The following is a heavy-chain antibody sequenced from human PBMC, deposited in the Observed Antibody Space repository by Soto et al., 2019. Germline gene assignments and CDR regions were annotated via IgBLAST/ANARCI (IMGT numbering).Heavy chain of an antibody. Sequence: GGSLRLSCAASRFTFSSYAMSWVRQAPGKGLEWVSDISGSGGSIYYADSVKGRFTISRDNSKNTLFLQMNSLRAEDTAVYYCAKQPSGYYDSSGYFDYWGQGTLVTVSS. CDR2: ISGSGGSI. CDR1: RFTFSSYA. J-gene: IGHJ4*02. V-gene: IGHV3-23*01. D-gene: IGHD3-22*01. CDR3: AKQPSGYYDSSGYFDY.